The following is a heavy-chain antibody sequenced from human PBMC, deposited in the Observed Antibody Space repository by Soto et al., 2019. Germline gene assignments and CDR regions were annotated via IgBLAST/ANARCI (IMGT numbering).Heavy chain of an antibody. Sequence: EASVKVSCKASGYTXTAYYIHWVRQAPGQGLEWMGWINPNSGGTNFAQKFQGWVTMTRDTSISTAYMDLSRLRSGDTAVYYCASGPEFDYWGQGTLVTVSS. CDR3: ASGPEFDY. CDR1: GYTXTAYY. J-gene: IGHJ4*02. V-gene: IGHV1-2*04. CDR2: INPNSGGT.